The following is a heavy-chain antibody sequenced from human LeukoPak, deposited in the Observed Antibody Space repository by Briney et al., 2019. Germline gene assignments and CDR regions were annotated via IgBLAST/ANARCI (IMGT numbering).Heavy chain of an antibody. CDR3: ARDRTGYSSGYDAFDI. CDR2: ISSSGGTI. J-gene: IGHJ3*02. CDR1: GFTFSSYE. D-gene: IGHD6-19*01. Sequence: GGSLRLSCAASGFTFSSYEMNWVRQAPGKGLEWVSYISSSGGTIYYADSVKGRFTISRDNAKNSLYLQMNSLRAEDTAVYYCARDRTGYSSGYDAFDIWGQGTMVTVSS. V-gene: IGHV3-48*03.